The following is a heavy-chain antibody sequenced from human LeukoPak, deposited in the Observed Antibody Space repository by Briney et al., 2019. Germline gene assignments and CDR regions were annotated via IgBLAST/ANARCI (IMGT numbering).Heavy chain of an antibody. Sequence: ASVKVSCKASGYTFTGYYMHWVRQAPGQGLEWMGWINPNSIVTNYVQKFQGRVTMTRGTSISTAYMELNRLRYDDTAVYYCARGCSTASCYNAFDIWGQGTMVADSS. V-gene: IGHV1-2*02. CDR3: ARGCSTASCYNAFDI. J-gene: IGHJ3*02. D-gene: IGHD2-2*02. CDR2: INPNSIVT. CDR1: GYTFTGYY.